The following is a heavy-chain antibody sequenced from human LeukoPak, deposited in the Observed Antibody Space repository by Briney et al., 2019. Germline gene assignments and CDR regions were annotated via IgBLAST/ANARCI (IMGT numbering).Heavy chain of an antibody. V-gene: IGHV3-21*01. D-gene: IGHD2-2*01. CDR2: ISSSSYI. CDR1: GFTFSSYS. J-gene: IGHJ4*02. Sequence: PGESLKISCAASGFTFSSYSMNWVRQAPGKGLEWGSSISSSSYIYYADSVKGRFTISRDNAKNSLYLQMNSLSDEDTAVYYCARGHIVVVPANIDYWGQGTLVTVSS. CDR3: ARGHIVVVPANIDY.